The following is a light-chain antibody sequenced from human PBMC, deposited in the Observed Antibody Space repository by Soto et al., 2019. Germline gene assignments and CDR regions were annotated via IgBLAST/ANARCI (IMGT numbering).Light chain of an antibody. J-gene: IGKJ4*01. V-gene: IGKV3D-20*02. CDR1: QSVSSSY. Sequence: EIVLTQSPGTLSLSPGERATLSCRASQSVSSSYLAWYQQKPGQAPRLLIYGASSRATGIPDRFSGSGSGTDFTLTISRLEPEDFVVYYCQQRINWPLTFGGGTKVEIK. CDR2: GAS. CDR3: QQRINWPLT.